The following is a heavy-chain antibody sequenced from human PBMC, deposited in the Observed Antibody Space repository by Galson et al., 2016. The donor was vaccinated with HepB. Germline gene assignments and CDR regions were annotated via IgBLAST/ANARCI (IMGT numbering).Heavy chain of an antibody. D-gene: IGHD3-16*01. Sequence: PALVKPTQTLTLTCTFSGFSLSTRGVGVGWIRQPPGKALEWLALIYWVDDKRYIPSLRRRLPITKDTSRNQVVLTMTNMDPVDTATYYWAHSRLVVDTTLVLAFDYWGQGTLLTVSS. J-gene: IGHJ4*02. CDR2: IYWVDDK. CDR3: AHSRLVVDTTLVLAFDY. V-gene: IGHV2-5*02. CDR1: GFSLSTRGVG.